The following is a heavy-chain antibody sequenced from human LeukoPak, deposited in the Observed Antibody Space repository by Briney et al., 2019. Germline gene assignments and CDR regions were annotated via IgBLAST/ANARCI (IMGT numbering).Heavy chain of an antibody. CDR1: GGSISSGGYY. D-gene: IGHD5-12*01. CDR3: AREVVATTSFDY. J-gene: IGHJ4*02. Sequence: SETLSLTCTVSGGSISSGGYYWSWIRQPPGKGLEWIGYIYYSGSTYYNPSLKSRVTISVDTSKNQFSLKLSSVTAADTAVYYCAREVVATTSFDYWGQGTLVTVSS. V-gene: IGHV4-30-4*08. CDR2: IYYSGST.